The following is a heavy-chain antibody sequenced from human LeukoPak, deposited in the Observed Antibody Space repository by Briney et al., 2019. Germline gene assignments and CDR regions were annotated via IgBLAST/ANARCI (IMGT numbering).Heavy chain of an antibody. CDR3: ATETPPSGSFSVYYNS. V-gene: IGHV1-69*01. D-gene: IGHD3-9*01. J-gene: IGHJ4*02. CDR2: IIPIFGTA. Sequence: SVKVSCKASGGTFSSYAISWVRQAPGQGLEWMGGIIPIFGTANYAQKFQGRVTITADESTSTAYMELSSLRSEDTAVYYCATETPPSGSFSVYYNSWGQGTLVTVSS. CDR1: GGTFSSYA.